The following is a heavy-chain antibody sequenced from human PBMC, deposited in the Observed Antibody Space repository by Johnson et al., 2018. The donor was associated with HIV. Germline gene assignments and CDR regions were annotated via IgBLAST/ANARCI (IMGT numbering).Heavy chain of an antibody. CDR2: ISGSGGST. D-gene: IGHD3-3*02. V-gene: IGHV3-23*04. Sequence: VQLVESGGGLVQPGGSLTLSCVGSGFTFSSYAMSWVRQAPGKGLEWVSAISGSGGSTYYADSVKGRFTISRDNSKNTLYLQMNSLRAEDTAVYYCANLRVSRHDAFDIWGQGTMVTVSS. CDR1: GFTFSSYA. CDR3: ANLRVSRHDAFDI. J-gene: IGHJ3*02.